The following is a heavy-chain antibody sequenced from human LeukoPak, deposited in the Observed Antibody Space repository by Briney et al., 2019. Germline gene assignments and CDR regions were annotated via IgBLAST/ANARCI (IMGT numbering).Heavy chain of an antibody. Sequence: GGSLRLSCPTSGFTFSNSWMAWVRQAPGKGLEWVANIKPDGSEKYYVDSVKGRFTISKDNAKNSLYLQMNSLRAEDTAVYYCARDCSIVVAKGWFDPWGQGTLVTVSS. CDR3: ARDCSIVVAKGWFDP. V-gene: IGHV3-7*03. J-gene: IGHJ5*02. CDR1: GFTFSNSW. D-gene: IGHD6-19*01. CDR2: IKPDGSEK.